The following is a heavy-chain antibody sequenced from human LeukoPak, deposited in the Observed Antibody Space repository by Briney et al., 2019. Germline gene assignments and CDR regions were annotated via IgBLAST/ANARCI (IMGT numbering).Heavy chain of an antibody. J-gene: IGHJ4*02. CDR2: IIPIFGTA. V-gene: IGHV1-69*13. D-gene: IGHD6-19*01. CDR3: ARIAVAGTGDY. CDR1: GGTFSSYA. Sequence: EASVKVSCKASGGTFSSYAISWVRQAPGQGLEWMGGIIPIFGTANYAQKFQGRVTITADESTSTAYMELSSLRSEDTAVYYCARIAVAGTGDYRGQGTLVTVSS.